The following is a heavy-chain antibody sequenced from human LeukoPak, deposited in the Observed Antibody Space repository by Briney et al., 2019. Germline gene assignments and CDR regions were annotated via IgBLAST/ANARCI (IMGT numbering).Heavy chain of an antibody. J-gene: IGHJ4*02. V-gene: IGHV3-64D*09. Sequence: GGSLRLSCSASGFTFSNSLMHCVRQPPGKGLEYVAIINDNGDNTAYAGSVKGRCTVARDNSKDTLYPQMSNLRPEDTAVYYCVKDLRGSFSFDQWGQGTLVTVSS. CDR3: VKDLRGSFSFDQ. CDR2: INDNGDNT. D-gene: IGHD1-26*01. CDR1: GFTFSNSL.